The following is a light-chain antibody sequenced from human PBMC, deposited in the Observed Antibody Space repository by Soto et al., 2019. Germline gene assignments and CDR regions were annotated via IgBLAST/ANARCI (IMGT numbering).Light chain of an antibody. CDR1: QSVRSW. CDR3: QQYDNYPLT. J-gene: IGKJ4*01. Sequence: IQMTHSAAALSASVRDRVTITCRDSQSVRSWLAWYQQNPGTAPKLLIFDASRLESGVPSRFSGSASGTEFTLTISSLQPDDFATYYCQQYDNYPLTFGGGTKVDIK. V-gene: IGKV1-5*01. CDR2: DAS.